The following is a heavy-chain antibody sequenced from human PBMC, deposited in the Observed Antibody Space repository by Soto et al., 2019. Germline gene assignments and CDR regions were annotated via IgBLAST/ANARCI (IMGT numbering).Heavy chain of an antibody. CDR3: TTLRLDP. CDR1: GYTFTALY. J-gene: IGHJ5*02. D-gene: IGHD2-21*02. CDR2: VNQNTGLT. V-gene: IGHV1-2*02. Sequence: ASVKVSCKASGYTFTALYMNWVRQAPGQGLEWMGWVNQNTGLTKLAQKFQGRVTMTRDTSISTAYMELTRLPSDDKAVYYCTTLRLDPWGQGTLVTVSS.